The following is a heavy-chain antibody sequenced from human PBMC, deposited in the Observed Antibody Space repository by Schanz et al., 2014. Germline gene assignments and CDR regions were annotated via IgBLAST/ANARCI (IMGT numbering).Heavy chain of an antibody. CDR3: AIHYGDRPL. CDR1: GSIFSKLL. V-gene: IGHV1-8*01. D-gene: IGHD4-17*01. Sequence: QVQLVQSGAEVKKPGASVKVSCKVSGSIFSKLLMHWVRQGPAKGLEWMGWMNPTTGNRGYAQNFQGRVTMTRDTSLKTAYMEMTDLKFEDAGLYYCAIHYGDRPLWGQGTLIAGSS. J-gene: IGHJ4*02. CDR2: MNPTTGNR.